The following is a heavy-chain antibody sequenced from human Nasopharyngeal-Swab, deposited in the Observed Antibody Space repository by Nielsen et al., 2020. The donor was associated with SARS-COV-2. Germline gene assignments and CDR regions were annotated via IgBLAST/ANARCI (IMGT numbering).Heavy chain of an antibody. Sequence: WIRQPPGKGLEWIGSIYYSGSTNYNPSLKSRVTISVDKSKNQFSLKLSSVTAADTAVYYCARCSGWDRRNDYWGQGTLVTVSS. D-gene: IGHD6-19*01. J-gene: IGHJ4*02. V-gene: IGHV4-39*07. CDR3: ARCSGWDRRNDY. CDR2: IYYSGST.